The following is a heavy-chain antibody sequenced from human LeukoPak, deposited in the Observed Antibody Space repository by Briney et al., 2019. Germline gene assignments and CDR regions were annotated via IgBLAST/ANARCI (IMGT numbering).Heavy chain of an antibody. CDR3: AREPAYCGGDCPSGDAFDI. J-gene: IGHJ3*02. D-gene: IGHD2-21*01. Sequence: GASVKVSCKASGYTFTGYYMHWVRQAPGQGLEWMGWINPNSGGTNYAQKFQGRVTMTRDTSISTAYMELSRLRSGDTAVYYCAREPAYCGGDCPSGDAFDIWGQGTMVTVSS. V-gene: IGHV1-2*02. CDR1: GYTFTGYY. CDR2: INPNSGGT.